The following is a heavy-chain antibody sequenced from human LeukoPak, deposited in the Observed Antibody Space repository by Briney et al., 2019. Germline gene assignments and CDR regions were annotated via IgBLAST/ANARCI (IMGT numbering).Heavy chain of an antibody. D-gene: IGHD3-3*01. Sequence: ASVKVSCKASGYTFTSYYMHWVRQAPGQGLEWMGIINPSGGSTSYAQKFQGRVTMTRDTSTSTVYMELSSLRSEDTAVYYCARWYSTIFGVVRGAFDIWGQGTMVTVSS. V-gene: IGHV1-46*01. J-gene: IGHJ3*02. CDR3: ARWYSTIFGVVRGAFDI. CDR1: GYTFTSYY. CDR2: INPSGGST.